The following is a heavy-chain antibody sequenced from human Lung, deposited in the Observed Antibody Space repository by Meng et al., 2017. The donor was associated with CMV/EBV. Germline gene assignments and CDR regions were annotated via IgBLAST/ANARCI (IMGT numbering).Heavy chain of an antibody. CDR3: SRDLVTIFGVVGTFGY. Sequence: SVXVSXXSSGYTFTGYYMHWVRQAPGQGLEWMGWIDPNSGGTNYAQKFQGRVTMTRDTSINTAYMELSRLRSDDTAVYYCSRDLVTIFGVVGTFGYWGQGTLVPVPS. CDR1: GYTFTGYY. J-gene: IGHJ4*02. CDR2: IDPNSGGT. V-gene: IGHV1-2*02. D-gene: IGHD3-3*01.